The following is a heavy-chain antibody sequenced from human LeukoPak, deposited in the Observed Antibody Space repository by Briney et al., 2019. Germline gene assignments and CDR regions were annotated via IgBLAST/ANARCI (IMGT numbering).Heavy chain of an antibody. V-gene: IGHV3-23*01. CDR2: ISGSGGST. J-gene: IGHJ3*02. Sequence: GGSLRLSCAASGFTFNNYAMTWVRQAPGKGLEWVSSISGSGGSTYYADSVKGRFTISRDNSKNTLYLQMNSLRAEDTAVYYCAKYCSGGSCHSRDAFDIWGQGTMVTVSS. D-gene: IGHD2-15*01. CDR3: AKYCSGGSCHSRDAFDI. CDR1: GFTFNNYA.